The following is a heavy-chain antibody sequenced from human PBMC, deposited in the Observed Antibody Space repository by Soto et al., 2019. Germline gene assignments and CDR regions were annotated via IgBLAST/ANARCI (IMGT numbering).Heavy chain of an antibody. V-gene: IGHV3-30*18. CDR2: ISSDGNKK. CDR3: AKGGSWSAFD. J-gene: IGHJ4*02. Sequence: QVQLVESGGGVVQPGTSLRLSCAASGFTFSSYGMHWVRQAPGKGLEWVAAISSDGNKKYYAESVKGRFTISRDNSKNTLSLQMSSLRVEDTAVYYCAKGGSWSAFDWGQGTLVTVSS. CDR1: GFTFSSYG.